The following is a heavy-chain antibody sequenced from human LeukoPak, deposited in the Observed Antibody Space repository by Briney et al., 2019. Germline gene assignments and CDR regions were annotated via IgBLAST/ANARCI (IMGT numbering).Heavy chain of an antibody. D-gene: IGHD3-16*01. J-gene: IGHJ1*01. CDR2: IGPGGDI. CDR1: GFSFTAYS. CDR3: ERRFGS. Sequence: GGSLRLSCAASGFSFTAYSMNWVRQAPGRGLEWISYIGPGGDIYYADSVTGRFTVSRDTAKNSLYLQMNGLRVEDTAVYYCERRFGSWGQGTLPTVSS. V-gene: IGHV3-48*01.